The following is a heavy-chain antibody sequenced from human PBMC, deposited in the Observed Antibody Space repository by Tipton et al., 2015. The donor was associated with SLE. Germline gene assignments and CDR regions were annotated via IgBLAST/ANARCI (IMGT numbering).Heavy chain of an antibody. D-gene: IGHD3-22*01. Sequence: TLSLTCTVSGGSISSYYWSWIRQPPGKGLEWIGYIYYSGSTNYNPSLKSRLTISVDTSKNQFSLKLSSVTAADTAVYYCARRLGSSGFDYWGQGTLVTVSS. CDR2: IYYSGST. CDR3: ARRLGSSGFDY. CDR1: GGSISSYY. V-gene: IGHV4-59*08. J-gene: IGHJ4*02.